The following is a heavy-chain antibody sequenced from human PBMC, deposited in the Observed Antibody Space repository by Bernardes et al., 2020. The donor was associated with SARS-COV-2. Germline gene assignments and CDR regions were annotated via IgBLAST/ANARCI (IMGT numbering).Heavy chain of an antibody. Sequence: GGSLRLSCAASGFTFDDYAMHWVRQAPGKGLEWVSGISWNSGSIGYADSVKGRFTISRDNAKNSLYLQMNSLRAEDTALYYCAKVGAGDGYNYPAGDYYGMDVWGQGTTVTVSS. V-gene: IGHV3-9*01. CDR1: GFTFDDYA. CDR2: ISWNSGSI. CDR3: AKVGAGDGYNYPAGDYYGMDV. D-gene: IGHD5-12*01. J-gene: IGHJ6*02.